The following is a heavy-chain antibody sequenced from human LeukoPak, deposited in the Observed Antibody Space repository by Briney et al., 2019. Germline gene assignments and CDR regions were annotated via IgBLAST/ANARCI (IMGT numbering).Heavy chain of an antibody. CDR2: MNPNSGNT. V-gene: IGHV1-8*01. Sequence: ASVKVSCKASGYTFTSYGINWVRQATGQGLEWMGWMNPNSGNTGYAQKFQGRVTMTRDTSTSTVYMELSSLRSEDTAVYYCARAPPEEVVCDYWGQGTLVTVSS. J-gene: IGHJ4*02. CDR3: ARAPPEEVVCDY. CDR1: GYTFTSYG. D-gene: IGHD2-15*01.